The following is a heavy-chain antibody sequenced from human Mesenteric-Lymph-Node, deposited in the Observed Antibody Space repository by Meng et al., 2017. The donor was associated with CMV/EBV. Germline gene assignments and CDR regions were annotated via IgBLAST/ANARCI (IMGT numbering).Heavy chain of an antibody. CDR1: GYSFTNYW. D-gene: IGHD4-11*01. CDR3: ARHGSDYSVDY. Sequence: GESLKISCKASGYSFTNYWIGWVRQMPGKGLEWMGIIYPGDSESRYSPSFQGQVAISADESIRTAYLKWRSLKASDTAIYYCARHGSDYSVDYWGQGTLVTVSS. J-gene: IGHJ4*02. V-gene: IGHV5-51*01. CDR2: IYPGDSES.